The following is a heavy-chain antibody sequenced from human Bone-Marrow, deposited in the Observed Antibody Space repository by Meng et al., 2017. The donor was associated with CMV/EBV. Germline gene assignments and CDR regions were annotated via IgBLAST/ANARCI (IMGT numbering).Heavy chain of an antibody. D-gene: IGHD6-13*01. CDR3: AKLIDSSSNDY. Sequence: GESLKISCAASGFTFSSYAMSWVRQAPGKGLEWVSAISGSGGSTYYADSVKGRFTISRDNSKNTLYLQMNSLRAEDTAVYYCAKLIDSSSNDYWGQGTLDTVSS. CDR1: GFTFSSYA. V-gene: IGHV3-23*01. CDR2: ISGSGGST. J-gene: IGHJ4*02.